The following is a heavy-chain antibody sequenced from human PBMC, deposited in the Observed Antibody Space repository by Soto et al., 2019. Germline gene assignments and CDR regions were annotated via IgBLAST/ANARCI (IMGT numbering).Heavy chain of an antibody. V-gene: IGHV1-69*13. CDR2: IIPIFGTA. J-gene: IGHJ6*02. D-gene: IGHD2-8*01. Sequence: ASVKVSCKASGGTFSSYAISWVRQAPGQGLEWMGGIIPIFGTANYAQKFQGRVTITADESTSTAYMELSSLRSEDTAVYYCARVLDYYYYYGMDVWGQGTTVTVSS. CDR3: ARVLDYYYYYGMDV. CDR1: GGTFSSYA.